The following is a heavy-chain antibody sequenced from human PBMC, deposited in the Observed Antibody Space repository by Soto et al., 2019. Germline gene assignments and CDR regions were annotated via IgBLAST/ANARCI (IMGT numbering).Heavy chain of an antibody. CDR1: GGSLSTYY. Sequence: SETLSLTCTVSGGSLSTYYWSWIRQPPGKGLEWIGYVHDRATTRYNPALRTRVTISADTSKNQFSLSLRSVTAADTAVYFCARIRSIFSGGRNDDWGQGILVTVSS. J-gene: IGHJ4*02. CDR3: ARIRSIFSGGRNDD. V-gene: IGHV4-59*08. D-gene: IGHD2-15*01. CDR2: VHDRATT.